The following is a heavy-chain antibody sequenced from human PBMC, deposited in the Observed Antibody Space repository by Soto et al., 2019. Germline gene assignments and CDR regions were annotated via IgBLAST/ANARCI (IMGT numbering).Heavy chain of an antibody. Sequence: QVQLVQSGAEVKKPGSSVKVSCKASGGTFSSYAISLVRQAPGQGLEWMGGIIPIFGTANYAQKFQGRVTITADESTSTAYMELSSLRSEDTAVYYCASGRDYSNYVVAPHYGMDGWGQGTTVTVSS. CDR2: IIPIFGTA. J-gene: IGHJ6*02. CDR3: ASGRDYSNYVVAPHYGMDG. D-gene: IGHD4-4*01. CDR1: GGTFSSYA. V-gene: IGHV1-69*01.